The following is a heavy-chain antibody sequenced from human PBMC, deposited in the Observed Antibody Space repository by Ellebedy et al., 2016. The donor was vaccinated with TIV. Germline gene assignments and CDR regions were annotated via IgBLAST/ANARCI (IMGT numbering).Heavy chain of an antibody. J-gene: IGHJ1*01. V-gene: IGHV3-23*01. CDR1: GFTFSNHA. CDR2: IGPRSEYT. Sequence: PGGSLRLSCAASGFTFSNHAMAWVRQAPGKGLEWVSAIGPRSEYTFYADSVKGRFTFSRDNSKNTLYLQMNSLRAEDTAVYYCAKRGDCSANSCLLRDWGQGTLVTVSS. D-gene: IGHD2-2*01. CDR3: AKRGDCSANSCLLRD.